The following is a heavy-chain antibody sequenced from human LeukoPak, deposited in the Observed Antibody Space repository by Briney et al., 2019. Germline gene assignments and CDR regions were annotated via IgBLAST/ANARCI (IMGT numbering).Heavy chain of an antibody. CDR2: IYHSGST. CDR3: ARDRRAYCGGDCDDAFDI. V-gene: IGHV4-4*02. CDR1: GGSISSNNW. J-gene: IGHJ3*02. Sequence: PSGTLSLTCAVSGGSISSNNWWSWVRQPPGKGLEWIGEIYHSGSTNYNPSLKSRVTISVDKSKNQFSLKLSSVTAADTAVYYCARDRRAYCGGDCDDAFDIWGQGTMVTVSS. D-gene: IGHD2-21*02.